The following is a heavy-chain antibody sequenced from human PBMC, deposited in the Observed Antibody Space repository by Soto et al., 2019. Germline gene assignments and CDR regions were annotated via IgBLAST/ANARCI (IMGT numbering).Heavy chain of an antibody. V-gene: IGHV3-21*01. Sequence: AGSLRLSCGGSGFTFSTYGINWVRQAPGKGLEWVSSISSRSDIYYADSVKGRFTISRDNAKNSVSLQMNSLRAEDTAVYYCAREYTAWPLAYGLDVWGQGTTVTVYS. J-gene: IGHJ6*02. D-gene: IGHD2-2*02. CDR1: GFTFSTYG. CDR3: AREYTAWPLAYGLDV. CDR2: ISSRSDI.